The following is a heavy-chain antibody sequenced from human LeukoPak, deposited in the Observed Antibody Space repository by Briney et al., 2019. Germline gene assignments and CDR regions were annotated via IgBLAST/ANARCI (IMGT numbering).Heavy chain of an antibody. CDR3: ARYGQQLVLGYFQH. Sequence: SETLSLTCTVSGYSISSGYYWGWIRQPPGKGLEWIGSIYHSGSTYYNPSLKSRVTISVDTSKNQFSLKLSSVTAADTAVYYCARYGQQLVLGYFQHWGQGTLVTVSS. V-gene: IGHV4-38-2*02. D-gene: IGHD6-13*01. CDR2: IYHSGST. CDR1: GYSISSGYY. J-gene: IGHJ1*01.